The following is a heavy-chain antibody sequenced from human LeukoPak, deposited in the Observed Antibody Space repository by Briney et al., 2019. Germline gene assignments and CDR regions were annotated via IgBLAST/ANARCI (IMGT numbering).Heavy chain of an antibody. CDR2: IYYSGST. J-gene: IGHJ4*02. CDR1: GGPISSYY. D-gene: IGHD5-12*01. Sequence: SETLFLTCTVSGGPISSYYWSWIRQPPGKGLEWIGYIYYSGSTNYNPSLKSRVTISVDTSKNQFSLKLSSVTAADTAVYYCAREGGYAATFDYWGQGTLVTVSS. V-gene: IGHV4-59*12. CDR3: AREGGYAATFDY.